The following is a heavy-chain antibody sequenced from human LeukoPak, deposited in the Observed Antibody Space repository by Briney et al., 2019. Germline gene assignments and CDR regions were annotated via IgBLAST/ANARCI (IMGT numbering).Heavy chain of an antibody. J-gene: IGHJ4*02. V-gene: IGHV3-53*01. CDR3: ARGKVYYYYDY. D-gene: IGHD5/OR15-5a*01. Sequence: GGSLRLPCAVSGFNVRSNYMTWVRQAPGKGLEWVSVLHSGGDTYYADSVKGRFTISRDNSENTVYLQMNSLRAEDTAVYYCARGKVYYYYDYWGQGTLVAVSS. CDR2: LHSGGDT. CDR1: GFNVRSNY.